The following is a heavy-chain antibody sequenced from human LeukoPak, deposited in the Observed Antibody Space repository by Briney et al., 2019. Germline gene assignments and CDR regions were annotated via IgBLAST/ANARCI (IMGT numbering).Heavy chain of an antibody. CDR3: ARDLHYYVAMDV. D-gene: IGHD3-10*02. J-gene: IGHJ6*02. Sequence: ASVKVSCKASGYTFTSYYMHWVRQAPGQGLEWMGIINPSGGSTSYAQKFQGRVTMTRDTSTSTVYMELNSLRAEDTALYYCARDLHYYVAMDVWGQGTTVTVSS. CDR2: INPSGGST. V-gene: IGHV1-46*01. CDR1: GYTFTSYY.